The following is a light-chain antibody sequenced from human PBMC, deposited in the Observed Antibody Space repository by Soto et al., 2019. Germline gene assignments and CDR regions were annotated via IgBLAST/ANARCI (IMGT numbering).Light chain of an antibody. V-gene: IGLV1-47*01. Sequence: QAVVTQPPSASGTPGQRVTISCSGSSSNIGSNYVYWYQQLPGTAPKLLIYRNNQRPSGVPDRFSGSKSGTSASLAISGLRSEDEADYYCAAWDDSLSALMFGGGTKLTVL. J-gene: IGLJ3*02. CDR2: RNN. CDR3: AAWDDSLSALM. CDR1: SSNIGSNY.